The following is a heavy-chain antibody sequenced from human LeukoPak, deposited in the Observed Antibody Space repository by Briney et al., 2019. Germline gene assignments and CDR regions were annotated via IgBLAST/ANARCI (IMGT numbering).Heavy chain of an antibody. V-gene: IGHV3-48*03. CDR2: ISSSGSTI. CDR3: ARDIRGSGSDAFDI. CDR1: GFTFSSYE. D-gene: IGHD3-10*01. J-gene: IGHJ3*02. Sequence: PGGSLRLSCAASGFTFSSYEMNWVRQAPGKGLEWVSYISSSGSTIYYADSVKGRFTISRDNAKNSLYLQMNSLRAEDTALYHCARDIRGSGSDAFDIWGRGTMVTVSS.